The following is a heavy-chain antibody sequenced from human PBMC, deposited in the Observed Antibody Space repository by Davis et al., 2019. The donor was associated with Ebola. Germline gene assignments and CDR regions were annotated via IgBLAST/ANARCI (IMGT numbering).Heavy chain of an antibody. CDR2: ISTTSSAI. CDR1: GFTFNTYE. V-gene: IGHV3-48*03. D-gene: IGHD3-9*01. J-gene: IGHJ4*02. CDR3: ARGPLTALDY. Sequence: GESLKISCVASGFTFNTYEMNWVRQAPGKGLEWVSYISTTSSAIYYADSVKGRFTISRDNAKNSVHLQMDSLRAEDTAIYYCARGPLTALDYWGQGTLVTVSS.